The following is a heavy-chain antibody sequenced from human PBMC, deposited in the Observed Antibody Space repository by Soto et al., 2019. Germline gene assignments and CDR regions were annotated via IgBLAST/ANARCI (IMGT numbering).Heavy chain of an antibody. V-gene: IGHV3-30*18. CDR1: GFTFSSYG. CDR3: AKEAGIAEAGPFQH. CDR2: ISYDGSNK. D-gene: IGHD6-13*01. J-gene: IGHJ1*01. Sequence: QVQLVESGGGGVQPGSSLRLSCAASGFTFSSYGMHWVRQAPGKGLEWVAVISYDGSNKYYADSVKGRFTISRDNSKNTLYMQMNSLRDDDTAVYYCAKEAGIAEAGPFQHWGQGTLVTVSS.